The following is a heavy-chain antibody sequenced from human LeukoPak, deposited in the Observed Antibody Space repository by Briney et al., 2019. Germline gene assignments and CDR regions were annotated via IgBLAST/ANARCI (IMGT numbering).Heavy chain of an antibody. CDR1: GFTFSSYG. J-gene: IGHJ4*02. CDR3: AKDQGIQAGYFDY. V-gene: IGHV3-30*18. Sequence: GGSLRLSCAASGFTFSSYGMHWVRQAPGKGLEWVAVISYDGSNKYYADSVKGRSTISRDNSKNTLYLQMNSLRAEDTAVYYCAKDQGIQAGYFDYWGQGTLVTVSS. D-gene: IGHD6-13*01. CDR2: ISYDGSNK.